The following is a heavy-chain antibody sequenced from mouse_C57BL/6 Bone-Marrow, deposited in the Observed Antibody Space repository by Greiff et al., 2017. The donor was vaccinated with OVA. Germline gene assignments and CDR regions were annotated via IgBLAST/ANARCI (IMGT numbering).Heavy chain of an antibody. CDR3: TRGGYYGGGAY. CDR1: GFTFSSYA. Sequence: EVKLVESGEGLVKPGGSLKLSCAASGFTFSSYAMSWVRQTPEKRLEWVAYISSGGDYIYYADTVKGRFTISRDNARNTLYLQMSSLKSEDTAMYYCTRGGYYGGGAYWGQGTLVTVSA. D-gene: IGHD1-1*02. CDR2: ISSGGDYI. J-gene: IGHJ3*01. V-gene: IGHV5-9-1*02.